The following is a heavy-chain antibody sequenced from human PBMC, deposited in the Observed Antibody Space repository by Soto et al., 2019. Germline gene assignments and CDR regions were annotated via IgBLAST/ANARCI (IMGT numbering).Heavy chain of an antibody. J-gene: IGHJ3*02. D-gene: IGHD3-22*01. Sequence: SETLSLTCTVSGGSISSGGYYWSWIRQHPGKGLEWIGYIYYSGSTYYNPSLKSRVTISVDTSKNQFSLKLSSVTAADTAVYYCARDGITTAHASDIWGQGTMVTVSS. V-gene: IGHV4-31*03. CDR1: GGSISSGGYY. CDR3: ARDGITTAHASDI. CDR2: IYYSGST.